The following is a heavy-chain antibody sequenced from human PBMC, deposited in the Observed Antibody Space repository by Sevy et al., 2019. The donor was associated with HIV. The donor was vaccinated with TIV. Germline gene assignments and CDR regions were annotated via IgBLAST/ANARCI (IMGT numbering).Heavy chain of an antibody. V-gene: IGHV3-23*01. Sequence: GSLRLSCAASGFTFSSYAMSWVRQAPGKGLEWVSAISGSGGSTYYADSVKGRFTISRDNSKNTLYLQMNSLRAEDPAVYYCASRRFYCSSTSCYYAFDIWGQGTMVTVSS. CDR2: ISGSGGST. CDR1: GFTFSSYA. CDR3: ASRRFYCSSTSCYYAFDI. D-gene: IGHD2-2*01. J-gene: IGHJ3*02.